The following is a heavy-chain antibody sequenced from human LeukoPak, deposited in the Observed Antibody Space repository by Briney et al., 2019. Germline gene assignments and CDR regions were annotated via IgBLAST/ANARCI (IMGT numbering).Heavy chain of an antibody. CDR3: ATKQWLAPPPDS. D-gene: IGHD6-19*01. CDR1: GFTFSKYW. CDR2: INTDGTVI. Sequence: QSGGSLRLSCAASGFTFSKYWMLWVRQAPGKGLESVSRINTDGTVITYADSVKGRLTVSRDNADNTMFLQMNSVRDEDTAVYYCATKQWLAPPPDSWGQGTPVTVSS. V-gene: IGHV3-74*01. J-gene: IGHJ4*02.